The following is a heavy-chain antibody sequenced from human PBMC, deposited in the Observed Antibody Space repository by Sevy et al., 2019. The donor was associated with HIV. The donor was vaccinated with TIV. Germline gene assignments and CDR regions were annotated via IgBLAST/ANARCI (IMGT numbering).Heavy chain of an antibody. CDR1: GFSLTTSD. CDR3: ARDLASSGNGLDV. V-gene: IGHV3-30*19. Sequence: GGSLRLSCAASGFSLTTSDMHWVRQAPGKGLEWVALISYDINNKYYADSVKGRFTISRDNSKNTLYLQMNSLRPEDTAVYYCARDLASSGNGLDVWGQGTTVTVSS. CDR2: ISYDINNK. D-gene: IGHD3-3*02. J-gene: IGHJ6*02.